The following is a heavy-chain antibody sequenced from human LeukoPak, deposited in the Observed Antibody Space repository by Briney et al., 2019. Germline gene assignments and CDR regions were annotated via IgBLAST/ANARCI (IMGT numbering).Heavy chain of an antibody. V-gene: IGHV3-74*01. CDR1: GFTFSNYW. CDR3: ARGGTPKSSIVVIPASIDYDYYGMDV. J-gene: IGHJ6*02. D-gene: IGHD2-2*01. Sequence: GGSLRLSCAASGFTFSNYWMHWVRQVPGKGLVWVSRINSDDSRTTYADSVKGRFTISRDNAKNTLYLQMNSLRADDTAVYYCARGGTPKSSIVVIPASIDYDYYGMDVWGQGTTVTVS. CDR2: INSDDSRT.